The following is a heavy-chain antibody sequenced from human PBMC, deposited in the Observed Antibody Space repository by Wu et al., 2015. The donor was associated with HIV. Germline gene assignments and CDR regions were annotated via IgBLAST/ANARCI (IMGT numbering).Heavy chain of an antibody. D-gene: IGHD4-11*01. Sequence: QVQLVQSGAEVKKPGASVRVSCKASGYTFTAYYVHWVRQAPGQGLEWMGWINPNSGGTNYAQKFQGRVTMARDTSISTVYMELSRLRSDDTAVYYCARVMTTVIEDDGFDIWGQGTRVTVSS. V-gene: IGHV1-2*02. CDR1: GYTFTAYY. CDR2: INPNSGGT. J-gene: IGHJ3*02. CDR3: ARVMTTVIEDDGFDI.